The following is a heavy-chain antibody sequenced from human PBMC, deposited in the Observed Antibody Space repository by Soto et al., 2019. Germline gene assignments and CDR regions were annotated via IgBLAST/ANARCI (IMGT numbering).Heavy chain of an antibody. J-gene: IGHJ3*02. Sequence: EVQLLESGGGLVQPGGSLRLSCAASGFTFSSYAMSWVRQAPGKGLEWVSAISGSGGTTYYADSVTGRFTFSRDNSKNTLYLHMNSLRAEDTAVYYCAKTANGWFSAFDIWGQGTMVTVSS. D-gene: IGHD6-19*01. CDR2: ISGSGGTT. CDR1: GFTFSSYA. V-gene: IGHV3-23*01. CDR3: AKTANGWFSAFDI.